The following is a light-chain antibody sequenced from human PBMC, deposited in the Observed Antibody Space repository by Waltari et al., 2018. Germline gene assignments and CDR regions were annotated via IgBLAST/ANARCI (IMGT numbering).Light chain of an antibody. CDR2: DDN. CDR1: SSAVGNYNL. V-gene: IGLV2-23*01. J-gene: IGLJ3*02. Sequence: HSALTQPPSVPGSPGQSITISGTGISSAVGNYNLVSCYQQYPGKAPKVMIYDDNRRPSGVSDRFSGSKSGNTASLTISGVQAEDEADYYCCSYAGSYTWVFGGGTKLTVL. CDR3: CSYAGSYTWV.